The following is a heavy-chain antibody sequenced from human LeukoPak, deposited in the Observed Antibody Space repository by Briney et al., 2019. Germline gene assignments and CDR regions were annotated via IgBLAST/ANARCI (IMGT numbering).Heavy chain of an antibody. CDR1: GFTFSSYW. Sequence: PGGSLRLSCAASGFTFSSYWMHWVRQAPGKGLVWVSRINSDGSSTSYADSVKGRFTISRDNAKNTLYLQMNSLRAEDTAVYYCARAANIDPKDSMVVKVYYYYYMDVWGKGTTVTVFS. CDR3: ARAANIDPKDSMVVKVYYYYYMDV. J-gene: IGHJ6*03. D-gene: IGHD4-23*01. CDR2: INSDGSST. V-gene: IGHV3-74*01.